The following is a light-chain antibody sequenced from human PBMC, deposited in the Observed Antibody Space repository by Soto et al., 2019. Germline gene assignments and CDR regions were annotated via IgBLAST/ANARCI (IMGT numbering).Light chain of an antibody. V-gene: IGLV2-14*03. CDR1: SSDVGGYNY. CDR2: EVT. Sequence: QSVLTQPASVSGSPGQSITISCTGTSSDVGGYNYVSWYQQYPGKAPKLMIYEVTKRPSGVSNRFPGSKSGNTASLTISGLQAEGEADYYCSSYTGSPYVFGTGTKVTVL. J-gene: IGLJ1*01. CDR3: SSYTGSPYV.